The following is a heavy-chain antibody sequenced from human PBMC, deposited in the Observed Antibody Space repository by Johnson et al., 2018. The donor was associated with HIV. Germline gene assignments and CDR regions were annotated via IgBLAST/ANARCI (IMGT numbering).Heavy chain of an antibody. D-gene: IGHD2-8*02. J-gene: IGHJ3*02. V-gene: IGHV3-13*01. CDR3: AREGIYGTGGGGYVAAFDI. CDR2: ITTAGDT. Sequence: VQLVESGGGLVQPGGSLRLSCAASGFTFSTYDMHWVRQVTGKGLEWVSGITTAGDTYYPGSVKGRFTIFRENVKNSLYLQMNSLRAGDTAVYYCAREGIYGTGGGGYVAAFDIWGQGTKVTVSS. CDR1: GFTFSTYD.